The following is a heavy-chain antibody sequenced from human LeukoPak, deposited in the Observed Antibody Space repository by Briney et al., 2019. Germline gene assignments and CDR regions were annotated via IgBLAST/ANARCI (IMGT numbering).Heavy chain of an antibody. J-gene: IGHJ4*02. D-gene: IGHD1-26*01. CDR1: GFSFSTYN. CDR2: ITTSSTTI. V-gene: IGHV3-48*04. CDR3: ARRAVGAYPFDY. Sequence: GGSLRLSCAASGFSFSTYNMNLVRQAPGKGLEWVSFITTSSTTIYYADSVKGRFTTSRDNAMNSLYLQMNSLRAEDTAVYYCARRAVGAYPFDYWGQGTLVTVSS.